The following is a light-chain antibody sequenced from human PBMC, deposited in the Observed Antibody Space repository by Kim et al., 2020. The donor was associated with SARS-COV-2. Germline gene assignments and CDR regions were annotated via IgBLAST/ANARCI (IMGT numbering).Light chain of an antibody. CDR3: HQYNSWPPFT. J-gene: IGKJ2*01. CDR2: GAS. CDR1: QSVSNN. Sequence: EIVMTQSPATLSVSPGETATLSCRASQSVSNNLAWYQQKPGQTPRLLIYGASTRATGIPARFSGSGSGTDFTLTVSSLQSEDFAVYYCHQYNSWPPFTFGQGTKLEI. V-gene: IGKV3-15*01.